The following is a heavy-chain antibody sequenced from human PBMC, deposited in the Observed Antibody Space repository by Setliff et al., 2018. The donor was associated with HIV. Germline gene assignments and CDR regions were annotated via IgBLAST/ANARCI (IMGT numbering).Heavy chain of an antibody. J-gene: IGHJ4*02. CDR2: IYYSGST. D-gene: IGHD1-1*01. CDR1: GDSVSSRSYY. CDR3: AQLGMVDEFDY. V-gene: IGHV4-61*03. Sequence: SETLSLTCTVSGDSVSSRSYYWSWIRQPPGKGLEWIGYIYYSGSTNYNPSLKSRVTISVDTSKNHFSLQLRSVTAADTAVYYWAQLGMVDEFDYWGQGTLVTVSS.